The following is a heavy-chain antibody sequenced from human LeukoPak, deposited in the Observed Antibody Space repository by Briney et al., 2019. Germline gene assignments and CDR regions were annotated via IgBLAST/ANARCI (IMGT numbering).Heavy chain of an antibody. V-gene: IGHV1-69*06. Sequence: GASVKVSCKASGGTFSSYAISWVRQAPGQGLERMGGIIPIFGTANYAQKFQGRVTITADKSTSTAYMELSSLRSEDTAVYYCARDNDSSGYRLDAFDIWGQGTMVTVSS. CDR3: ARDNDSSGYRLDAFDI. J-gene: IGHJ3*02. D-gene: IGHD3-22*01. CDR1: GGTFSSYA. CDR2: IIPIFGTA.